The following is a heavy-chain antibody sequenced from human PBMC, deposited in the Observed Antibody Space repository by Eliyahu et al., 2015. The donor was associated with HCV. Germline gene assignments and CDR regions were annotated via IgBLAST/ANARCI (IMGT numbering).Heavy chain of an antibody. V-gene: IGHV1-46*01. CDR1: GYIFTTYY. CDR3: AREGRLIGVTGRGYFPH. Sequence: QVQMVQSGAEGKKPGASVKISCKASGYIFTTYYIFWVRQAPGQGLEWMGVINPSDGTRTYAQKFQGRVTMTRDTSTSTVYMELSSLRSEDTAVYYCAREGRLIGVTGRGYFPHWGQGTLVTVSS. CDR2: INPSDGTR. D-gene: IGHD6-13*01. J-gene: IGHJ1*01.